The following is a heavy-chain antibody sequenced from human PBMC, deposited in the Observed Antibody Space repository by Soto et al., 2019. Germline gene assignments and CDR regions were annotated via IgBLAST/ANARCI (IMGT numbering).Heavy chain of an antibody. Sequence: EVQLVESGGALVQPGGSLRLSCAASGFTVSSNYMSWVRQAPGRGVEWISIIYSAGNTYYVDSVKGRFTISRDNSKNTLYLQMNRLGAEDTAVYYCARDFVVGGPTINYYYGMDVWGQGTTVTVSS. CDR1: GFTVSSNY. J-gene: IGHJ6*02. CDR3: ARDFVVGGPTINYYYGMDV. CDR2: IYSAGNT. V-gene: IGHV3-66*01. D-gene: IGHD2-15*01.